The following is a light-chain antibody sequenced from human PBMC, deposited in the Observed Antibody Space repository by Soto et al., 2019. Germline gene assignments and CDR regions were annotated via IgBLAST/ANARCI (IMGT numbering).Light chain of an antibody. J-gene: IGKJ1*01. V-gene: IGKV3-20*01. CDR2: GAS. Sequence: EIVLTQSPGTLSLPPGERATLSCRASQSVSSSYLAWYQQKPGQAHRLLIYGASSRATGIPDRFSGSGSGTDFTLTISRLEPEDFAVYYCQQYGSPPTFGQGTKVEIK. CDR3: QQYGSPPT. CDR1: QSVSSSY.